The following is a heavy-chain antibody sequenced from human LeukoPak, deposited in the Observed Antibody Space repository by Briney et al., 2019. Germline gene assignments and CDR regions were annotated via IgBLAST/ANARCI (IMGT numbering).Heavy chain of an antibody. J-gene: IGHJ4*02. CDR3: ARDSGIDS. D-gene: IGHD6-25*01. CDR1: GFTVSTNY. Sequence: GGSLRLSCAASGFTVSTNYMSWVRQAPGKGLEWVSVIYSGGTTYYADSVKGRFTISRDNSKNTLDLQMSSLRAEDTAVYYCARDSGIDSWGQGTLVTVSS. CDR2: IYSGGTT. V-gene: IGHV3-53*01.